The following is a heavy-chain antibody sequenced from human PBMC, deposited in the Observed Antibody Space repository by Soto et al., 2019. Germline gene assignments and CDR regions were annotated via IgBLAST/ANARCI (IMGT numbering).Heavy chain of an antibody. CDR2: IYYSGAT. D-gene: IGHD1-26*01. Sequence: PSETLSLTCNVSGASISGNYWSWIRQPPGKGLEWIGYIYYSGATNYNPSLESRVTISVDTPKSQFSLKLTSVTPADTAVYYCAEAGSYSGSPGRVDYWCRGILGTVCS. CDR1: GASISGNY. CDR3: AEAGSYSGSPGRVDY. J-gene: IGHJ4*02. V-gene: IGHV4-59*03.